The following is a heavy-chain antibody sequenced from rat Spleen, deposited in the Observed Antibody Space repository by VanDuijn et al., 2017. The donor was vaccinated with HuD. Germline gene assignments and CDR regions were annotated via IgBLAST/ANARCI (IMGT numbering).Heavy chain of an antibody. D-gene: IGHD4-3*01. CDR1: GFSLTDYS. CDR2: MWSGGST. J-gene: IGHJ2*01. CDR3: TRGRVYFGYTGFDY. V-gene: IGHV2S63*01. Sequence: VQLKESGPGLVQPSQTLSLTCTVSGFSLTDYSIHWVRQPPGKGLEWMGVMWSGGSTAYNSALQSRLSISRDTSKSQVFIKMISLQTEDTAIYYCTRGRVYFGYTGFDYWGQGVMVTVSS.